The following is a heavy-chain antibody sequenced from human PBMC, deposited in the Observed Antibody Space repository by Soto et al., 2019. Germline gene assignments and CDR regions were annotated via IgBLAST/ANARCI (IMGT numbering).Heavy chain of an antibody. CDR2: ISGSGGST. V-gene: IGHV3-23*01. Sequence: EVQLLESGGGLVQPGGSLRLSCAASGFTFSSYAMSWVRQAPGKGLEWVSAISGSGGSTYYADSVKGRFTISRDNSKNTLYLQMNSLRAEDTAVYYCAKDLKLWIVVVVVAATRASAFDIWGQGTMVTVSS. CDR3: AKDLKLWIVVVVVAATRASAFDI. CDR1: GFTFSSYA. J-gene: IGHJ3*02. D-gene: IGHD2-15*01.